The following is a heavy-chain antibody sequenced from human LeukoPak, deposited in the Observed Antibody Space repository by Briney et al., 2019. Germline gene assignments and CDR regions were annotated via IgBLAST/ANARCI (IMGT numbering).Heavy chain of an antibody. J-gene: IGHJ6*03. CDR2: IYTSGST. CDR3: ARHTMVRGVSGYYYYYMDV. Sequence: PSETLSLTCTVSGVSISSYYWSWIRQPPGKGLEWIGYIYTSGSTNYNPSPKSRVTISVDTSKNQFSLKLSSVTAADTAVYYCARHTMVRGVSGYYYYYMDVWGKGTTVTVSS. CDR1: GVSISSYY. V-gene: IGHV4-4*09. D-gene: IGHD3-10*01.